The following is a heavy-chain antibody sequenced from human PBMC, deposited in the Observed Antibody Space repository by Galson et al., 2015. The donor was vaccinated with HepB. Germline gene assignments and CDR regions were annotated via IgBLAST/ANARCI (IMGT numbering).Heavy chain of an antibody. CDR3: ARAAGDLVIPSYMPLQFDF. Sequence: SLRLSCAASGFTFSNYAMHWVRQAPGKGLEWVAVTSYDGSHEYFADSVRGRFTISRDNSKNTVYLQMNSLRPEDTALYYCARAAGDLVIPSYMPLQFDFWGQGALVTASS. CDR1: GFTFSNYA. J-gene: IGHJ4*02. D-gene: IGHD1-1*01. V-gene: IGHV3-30*04. CDR2: TSYDGSHE.